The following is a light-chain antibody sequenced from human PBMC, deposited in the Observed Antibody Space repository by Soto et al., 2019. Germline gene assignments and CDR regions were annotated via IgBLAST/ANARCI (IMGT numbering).Light chain of an antibody. CDR1: NSDVGTYKY. CDR2: DVS. CDR3: CSHSQRHVE. J-gene: IGLJ2*01. Sequence: QSALTQPRSVSGSPGQSVTISCTVTNSDVGTYKYVSWYQHYPGKAPTVLIYDVSKRPSGVPDRFSGSKSGNTASLTISGLRADDEGDYYCCSHSQRHVEFGGGTKLTVL. V-gene: IGLV2-11*01.